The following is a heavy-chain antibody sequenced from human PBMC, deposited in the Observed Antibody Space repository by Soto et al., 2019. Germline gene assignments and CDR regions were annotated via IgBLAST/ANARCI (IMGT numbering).Heavy chain of an antibody. CDR2: FSSGGGGT. CDR3: TKANRYCSGANCFTFDY. D-gene: IGHD2-15*01. V-gene: IGHV3-23*01. Sequence: PGGSLRLSCTAPGFTLSNYAMSWVRPAPGKGLEWVSTFSSGGGGTYYADSVKGRFTISRDNSKNTLSLQMNSLRAEDTAVYYCTKANRYCSGANCFTFDYWGLGTLVTVSS. CDR1: GFTLSNYA. J-gene: IGHJ4*02.